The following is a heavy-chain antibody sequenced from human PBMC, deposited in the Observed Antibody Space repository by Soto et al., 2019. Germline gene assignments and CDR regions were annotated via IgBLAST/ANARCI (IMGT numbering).Heavy chain of an antibody. CDR2: IRGEDYGGTT. CDR3: TRVVAAAGDH. D-gene: IGHD6-13*01. CDR1: GFTFGAYT. Sequence: EVQVVESGGAWVQPGRSLRLSCSTSGFTFGAYTMTWFRQAPGKGLXWVAFIRGEDYGGTTEYAASVKGRFTVSRDNSKGVAYLEMNNLKSDDTAVYYCTRVVAAAGDHWGRGTLVTVSS. V-gene: IGHV3-49*03. J-gene: IGHJ4*02.